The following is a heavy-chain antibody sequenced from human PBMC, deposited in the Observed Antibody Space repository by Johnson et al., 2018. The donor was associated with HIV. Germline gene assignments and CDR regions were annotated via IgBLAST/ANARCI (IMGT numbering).Heavy chain of an antibody. D-gene: IGHD6-6*01. CDR2: MSYDGINK. J-gene: IGHJ3*02. Sequence: QVQLVESGGGVVQPGRSLRLSCAASGFTFSSNPMYWVRQAPGKGLEWVAVMSYDGINKYYADSVNGRFTISRDNSKNTLYLQMNSLRPEETAVYYCARDSSNSFRFEMYAFDIWGQGTMVTVSS. V-gene: IGHV3-30-3*01. CDR3: ARDSSNSFRFEMYAFDI. CDR1: GFTFSSNP.